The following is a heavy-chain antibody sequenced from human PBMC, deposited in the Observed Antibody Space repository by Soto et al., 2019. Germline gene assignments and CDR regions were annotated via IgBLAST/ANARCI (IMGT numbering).Heavy chain of an antibody. D-gene: IGHD3-3*01. V-gene: IGHV4-59*01. CDR2: IYYSGST. Sequence: SETLSLTCTVSGGSISSYYWSWIRQPPGKGLEWIGYIYYSGSTNYNPSLKSRVTISVDTSKNQFSLKLSSVTAADTAVYYCARMYYDFWSANYYYYGMDVWGQGTTVTVSS. J-gene: IGHJ6*02. CDR1: GGSISSYY. CDR3: ARMYYDFWSANYYYYGMDV.